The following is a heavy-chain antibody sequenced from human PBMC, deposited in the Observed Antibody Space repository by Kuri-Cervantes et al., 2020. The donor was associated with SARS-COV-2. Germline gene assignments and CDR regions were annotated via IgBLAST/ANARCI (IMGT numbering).Heavy chain of an antibody. CDR3: TRGMTVDSYFDY. CDR1: GFTFGDYA. CDR2: IRIIAYGATT. J-gene: IGHJ4*02. V-gene: IGHV3-49*03. Sequence: GGSLRLSCTGSGFTFGDYAMSWFRQAPGKGLEWVGFIRIIAYGATTEYAASVKGRFTISRDDSKTIAYLQMHSLKTEDTAVYYCTRGMTVDSYFDYWGQGNPVTVSS. D-gene: IGHD2-15*01.